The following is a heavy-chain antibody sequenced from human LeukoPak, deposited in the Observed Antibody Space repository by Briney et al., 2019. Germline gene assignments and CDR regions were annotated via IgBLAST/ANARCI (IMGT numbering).Heavy chain of an antibody. CDR3: ARLGGTFGPRLSFDY. Sequence: SETLSLTCAVYGGSYSGYYWSLIRQPAGKGLEWIGEINHSGSTNYNPSLKSRVTISVDTSKNQFSLKLSSVTAADTAVYYCARLGGTFGPRLSFDYWGQGTLVTVSS. CDR1: GGSYSGYY. CDR2: INHSGST. J-gene: IGHJ4*02. V-gene: IGHV4-34*01. D-gene: IGHD1-7*01.